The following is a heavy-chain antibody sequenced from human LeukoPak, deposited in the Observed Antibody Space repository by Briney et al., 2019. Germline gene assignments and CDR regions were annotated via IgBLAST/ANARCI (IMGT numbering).Heavy chain of an antibody. CDR3: ARDSSSWTYFDY. D-gene: IGHD6-13*01. Sequence: SETLSLTCTVSGGSISSGGYYWSWIRQHPGKGLEWIGYIYYSGSTYYNPSLKSRVTISVDTSKNQFSLKLSSVTAADTAVYYCARDSSSWTYFDYWGQGTLVTVSS. J-gene: IGHJ4*02. CDR2: IYYSGST. CDR1: GGSISSGGYY. V-gene: IGHV4-31*03.